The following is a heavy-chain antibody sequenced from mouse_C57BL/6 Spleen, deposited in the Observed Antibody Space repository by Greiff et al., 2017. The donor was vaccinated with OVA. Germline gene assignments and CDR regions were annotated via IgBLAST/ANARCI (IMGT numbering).Heavy chain of an antibody. CDR1: GFSLTSYG. CDR3: ARNCGGYDDAMDY. CDR2: IWSGGST. D-gene: IGHD2-2*01. Sequence: VQVVESGPGLVQPSQSLSITCTVSGFSLTSYGVHWVRQSPGKGLEWLGVIWSGGSTDYNAAFISRLSISKDNSKSQVFFKMNSLQADDTAIYYCARNCGGYDDAMDYWGQGTSVTVSS. J-gene: IGHJ4*01. V-gene: IGHV2-2*01.